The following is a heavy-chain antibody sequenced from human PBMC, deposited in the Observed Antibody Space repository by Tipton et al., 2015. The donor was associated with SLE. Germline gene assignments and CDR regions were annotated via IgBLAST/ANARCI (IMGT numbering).Heavy chain of an antibody. CDR1: GGSISSSSYY. V-gene: IGHV4-61*05. D-gene: IGHD3-10*01. CDR2: IYYSGST. CDR3: ARVAFGEFSYYFDY. J-gene: IGHJ4*02. Sequence: TLSLTCTVSGGSISSSSYYWGWIRQTPGKGLEWIGYIYYSGSTNYNPSLKSRVTISVDTSKNQFSLKLSSVTAADTAVYYCARVAFGEFSYYFDYWGQGTLVTVSS.